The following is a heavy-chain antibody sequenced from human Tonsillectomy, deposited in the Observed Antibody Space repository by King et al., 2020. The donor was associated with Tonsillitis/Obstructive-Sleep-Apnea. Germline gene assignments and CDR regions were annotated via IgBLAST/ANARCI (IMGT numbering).Heavy chain of an antibody. CDR1: GFTFSSYW. V-gene: IGHV3-74*01. D-gene: IGHD6-6*01. CDR2: INSDVSST. J-gene: IGHJ4*02. CDR3: ARSLAARPDFDY. Sequence: VQLVESGGGLVQPGGSLRLSCAASGFTFSSYWMHWVRQAPGKGLVWVSRINSDVSSTSYADYVKGRFTISRDNAKNTLYLQMNSLRAEDTAVYYCARSLAARPDFDYWGQGTLVTVSS.